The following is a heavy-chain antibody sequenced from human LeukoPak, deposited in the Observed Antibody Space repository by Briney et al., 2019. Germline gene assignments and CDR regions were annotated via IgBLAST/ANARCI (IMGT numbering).Heavy chain of an antibody. Sequence: GGSLRLSCAASGFTFSDYYMSWIRQAPGRGLEWVSYISTGSSYTNYADSVKGRFTISRDNAKNSLYLQMNSLRAEDTALYYCTRAEGGPATAIYWGQGTLVTVSS. D-gene: IGHD2-21*02. CDR3: TRAEGGPATAIY. CDR2: ISTGSSYT. J-gene: IGHJ4*02. CDR1: GFTFSDYY. V-gene: IGHV3-11*05.